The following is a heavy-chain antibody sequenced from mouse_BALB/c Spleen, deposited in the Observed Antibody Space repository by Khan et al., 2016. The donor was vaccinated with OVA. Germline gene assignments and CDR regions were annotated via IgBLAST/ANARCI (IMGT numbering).Heavy chain of an antibody. D-gene: IGHD2-4*01. Sequence: EVKLLESGPGLVKPSQSLSLTCTVTGYSITSEYAWNWIRQFPGNKLEWMGYINYSGNTSFNPSLTSRTSITRDTSKNQFFLHLTLVTTEDKATYYCARKDYDDYDPFPYWGQGTLVTVAA. J-gene: IGHJ3*01. CDR3: ARKDYDDYDPFPY. V-gene: IGHV3-2*02. CDR1: GYSITSEYA. CDR2: INYSGNT.